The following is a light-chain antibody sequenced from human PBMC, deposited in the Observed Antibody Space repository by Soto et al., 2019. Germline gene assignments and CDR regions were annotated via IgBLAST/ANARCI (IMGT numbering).Light chain of an antibody. Sequence: DIQMTQSPSSLSASVGDRVTITCRASQDISDFLAWYQQKPGKVPKLLIHSASTLQSGVPSRFIGSGSGTDFSLTISSLQPEDVATYYCQKYKSVPWTFGQGTKVEIK. CDR3: QKYKSVPWT. CDR2: SAS. V-gene: IGKV1-27*01. CDR1: QDISDF. J-gene: IGKJ1*01.